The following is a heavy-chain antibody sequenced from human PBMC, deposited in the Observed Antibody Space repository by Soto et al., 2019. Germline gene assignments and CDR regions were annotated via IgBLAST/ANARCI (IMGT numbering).Heavy chain of an antibody. Sequence: QVQLQESGSRLVRPSQPLSLTCSVSGGSVRSGGYSWSWIRQAPGKGLAWIGCISPSGRPAYNPSLKSRVSISVDTSNNQISLELSSVTAADTAVYYCTRGVLAWGPGTLVTVSS. D-gene: IGHD2-8*01. J-gene: IGHJ5*02. V-gene: IGHV4-30-2*01. CDR2: ISPSGRP. CDR1: GGSVRSGGYS. CDR3: TRGVLA.